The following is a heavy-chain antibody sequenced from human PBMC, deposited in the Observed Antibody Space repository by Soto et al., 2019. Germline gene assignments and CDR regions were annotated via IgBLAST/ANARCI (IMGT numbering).Heavy chain of an antibody. CDR1: GFTFSSYA. D-gene: IGHD1-26*01. J-gene: IGHJ4*02. CDR3: ARRGSGSYYDY. Sequence: EVQLLESGGGLVQPGGSLRLSCAASGFTFSSYAMRWVRQAPVKGLEWVASISGSGGSTYYADPVKGRFTISRDNSKNTLYLQMNSLRAEDTAVYYGARRGSGSYYDYWGQGTLVTVSS. V-gene: IGHV3-23*01. CDR2: ISGSGGST.